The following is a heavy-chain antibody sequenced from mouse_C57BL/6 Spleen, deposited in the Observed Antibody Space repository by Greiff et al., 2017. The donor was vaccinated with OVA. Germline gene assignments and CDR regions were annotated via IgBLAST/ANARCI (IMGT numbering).Heavy chain of an antibody. Sequence: DVKLVESGGGLVKPGGSLKLSCAASGFTFSDYGMHWVRQAPEKGLEWVAYISSGSSTIYDADTVKGRFTISRDNAKNTLFLQMTRLRSEDTAMYYCARGGVYYGSSPPYAMDYWGQGTSVTVSS. V-gene: IGHV5-17*01. CDR1: GFTFSDYG. J-gene: IGHJ4*01. CDR2: ISSGSSTI. CDR3: ARGGVYYGSSPPYAMDY. D-gene: IGHD1-1*01.